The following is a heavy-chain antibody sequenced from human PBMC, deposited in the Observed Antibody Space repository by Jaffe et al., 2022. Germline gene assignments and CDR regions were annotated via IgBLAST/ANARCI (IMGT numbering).Heavy chain of an antibody. CDR3: AKDPNRYFDWLFRGWFDP. V-gene: IGHV3-9*01. Sequence: EVQLVESGGGLVQPGRSLRLSCAASGFTFDDYAMHWVRQAPGKGLEWVSGISWNSGSIGYADSVKGRFTISRDNAKNSLYLQMNSLRAEDTALYYCAKDPNRYFDWLFRGWFDPWGQGTLVTVSS. D-gene: IGHD3-9*01. CDR2: ISWNSGSI. J-gene: IGHJ5*02. CDR1: GFTFDDYA.